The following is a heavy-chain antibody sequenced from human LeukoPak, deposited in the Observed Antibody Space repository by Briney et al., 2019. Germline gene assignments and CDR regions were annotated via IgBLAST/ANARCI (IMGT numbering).Heavy chain of an antibody. Sequence: SETLSLTCTVSGGSISSYYWSWIRQPAGKGLEWIGRIYTSGSTNYNPSLKSRVTMSVDTSKNQFSLKLSSVTAADTAVYYCARDRGYDILTGYPYFDYWGQGTLVTVSS. CDR2: IYTSGST. J-gene: IGHJ4*02. CDR3: ARDRGYDILTGYPYFDY. V-gene: IGHV4-4*07. D-gene: IGHD3-9*01. CDR1: GGSISSYY.